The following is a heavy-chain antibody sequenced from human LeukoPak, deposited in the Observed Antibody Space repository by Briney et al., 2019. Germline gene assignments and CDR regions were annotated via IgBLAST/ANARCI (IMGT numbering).Heavy chain of an antibody. D-gene: IGHD1-26*01. CDR1: GGSISSYF. CDR3: ARDGGGSHGFDP. V-gene: IGHV4-4*07. CDR2: IYTSGSTNYNPT. Sequence: SETLSLTCTVSGGSISSYFWSWIRQPAGKGLEWIGRIYTSGSTNYNPTNYNPSLKSRVTVSVDTSKNQFPLKLSSVTAADTAVYYCARDGGGSHGFDPWGQGTLVTVSS. J-gene: IGHJ5*02.